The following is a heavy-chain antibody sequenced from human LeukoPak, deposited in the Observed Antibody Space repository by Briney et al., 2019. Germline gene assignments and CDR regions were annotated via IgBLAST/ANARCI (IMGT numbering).Heavy chain of an antibody. CDR2: ISYSGSAI. Sequence: GGSLRLSCAASGFPLSSYSINWVRQAPGKGLEGVSYISYSGSAIYYVDSVKGRFTVSRDNAKNSLFLQMNSPRAEDTAVYYCVRVKGSYFDYWGQGALVTVSS. V-gene: IGHV3-48*01. CDR1: GFPLSSYS. CDR3: VRVKGSYFDY. J-gene: IGHJ4*02. D-gene: IGHD2-15*01.